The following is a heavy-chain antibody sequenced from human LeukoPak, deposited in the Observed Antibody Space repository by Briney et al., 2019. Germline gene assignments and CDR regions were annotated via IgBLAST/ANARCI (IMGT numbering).Heavy chain of an antibody. CDR2: INHSGST. CDR3: ARGHDFWSGFNWFDP. J-gene: IGHJ5*02. D-gene: IGHD3-3*01. CDR1: GGSFSVYY. Sequence: SETLSLTCAVYGGSFSVYYWSWIRQPPGKGLEWIGEINHSGSTNYNPSLKSRVTISVDTSKNQFSLKLSSVTAADTAVYYCARGHDFWSGFNWFDPWGQGTLVTVSS. V-gene: IGHV4-34*01.